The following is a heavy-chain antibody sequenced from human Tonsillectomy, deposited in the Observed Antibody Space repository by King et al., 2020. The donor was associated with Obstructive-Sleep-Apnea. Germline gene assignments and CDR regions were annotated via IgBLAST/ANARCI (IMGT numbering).Heavy chain of an antibody. CDR2: IRYDGSNK. D-gene: IGHD3-16*01. Sequence: QEQLVQSGGGVVQPGGSLRLSCGASGFTFSSYGLHWVRQAPGKGREWVAFIRYDGSNKNYADSVKGRFTISRDNSKNTLYLQMNSLTAEDTAVFYCAKDAWTQQMNPSAVWDYWGQGTLVTVSS. V-gene: IGHV3-30*02. CDR3: AKDAWTQQMNPSAVWDY. CDR1: GFTFSSYG. J-gene: IGHJ4*02.